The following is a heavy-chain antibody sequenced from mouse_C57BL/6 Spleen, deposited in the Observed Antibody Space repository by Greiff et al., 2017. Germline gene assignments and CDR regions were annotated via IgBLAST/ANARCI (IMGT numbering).Heavy chain of an antibody. V-gene: IGHV1-80*01. CDR2: IYPGDGVT. Sequence: VQLQQSGAELVKPGASVKISCKASGYAFSSYWMNWVKQRPGKGLEWIGQIYPGDGVTNYNGKFKGKATLTADKSSSTAYMQLSSLTSEDSAVYFCAREGIYDGYLGAYWGQGTLVTVSA. J-gene: IGHJ3*01. CDR3: AREGIYDGYLGAY. D-gene: IGHD2-3*01. CDR1: GYAFSSYW.